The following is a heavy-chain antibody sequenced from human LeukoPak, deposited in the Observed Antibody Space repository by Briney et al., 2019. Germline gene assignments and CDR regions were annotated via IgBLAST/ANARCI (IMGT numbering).Heavy chain of an antibody. CDR3: ARDKGYMDV. V-gene: IGHV3-66*01. Sequence: PGGSLRLSCAASGFSVSSNYMSWVRQAPGKGLEWVSVVYGGGSADYADSVKGRFTISRDNSKSTLYLQMNSLRAEDTAVYYCARDKGYMDVWGKGTTVTISS. J-gene: IGHJ6*03. CDR2: VYGGGSA. CDR1: GFSVSSNY.